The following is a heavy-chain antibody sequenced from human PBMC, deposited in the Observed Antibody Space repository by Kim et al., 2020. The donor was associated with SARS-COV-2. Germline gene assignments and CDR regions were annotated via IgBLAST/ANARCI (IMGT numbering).Heavy chain of an antibody. J-gene: IGHJ6*02. Sequence: ASVKVSCKASGYTFTGYYMHWVRQAPGQGLEWMGWINPNSGGTNYAQKFQGRVTMTRDTSISTAYMELSRLRSDDTAVYYCARDNPDGYNWNSGGMDVWGQGTTVTVSS. CDR3: ARDNPDGYNWNSGGMDV. CDR1: GYTFTGYY. D-gene: IGHD1-7*01. CDR2: INPNSGGT. V-gene: IGHV1-2*02.